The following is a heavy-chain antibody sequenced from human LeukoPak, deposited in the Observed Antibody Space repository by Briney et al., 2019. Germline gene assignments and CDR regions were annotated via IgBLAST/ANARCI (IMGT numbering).Heavy chain of an antibody. J-gene: IGHJ6*03. CDR3: ARDLYDHVWGSYLYYYYMDV. Sequence: GGSLRLSCAASGFTFSTYSMNWVRQAPGKGLEWVSSISSSSSNIYYADSVKGRFTISRDNAKNSLYLQMNSLRAEDTAVYYCARDLYDHVWGSYLYYYYMDVWGKGTTVTVSS. V-gene: IGHV3-21*01. CDR1: GFTFSTYS. CDR2: ISSSSSNI. D-gene: IGHD3-16*02.